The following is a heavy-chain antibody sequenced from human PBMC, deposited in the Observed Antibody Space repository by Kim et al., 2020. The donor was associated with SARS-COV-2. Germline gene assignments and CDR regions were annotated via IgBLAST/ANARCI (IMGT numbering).Heavy chain of an antibody. CDR3: ARVANVIISY. J-gene: IGHJ4*02. D-gene: IGHD3-10*01. Sequence: TIYYADSVKGRFTISRDNAKNSLYLQMNSLRAEDTAVYYCARVANVIISYWGQGTLVTVSS. V-gene: IGHV3-11*01. CDR2: TI.